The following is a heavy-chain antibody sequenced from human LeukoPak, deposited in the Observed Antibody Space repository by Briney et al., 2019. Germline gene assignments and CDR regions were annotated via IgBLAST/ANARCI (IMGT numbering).Heavy chain of an antibody. Sequence: GECLKISCKGSGYSFTNFWIGWVRQMPGKGLEWMGLIYPGDSDTRYSPSFQGQVTISADKSINTAYLQWSSLKASDTAMYYCARRDDSKAFDYWGQGTLVTVSS. V-gene: IGHV5-51*01. CDR2: IYPGDSDT. D-gene: IGHD3-22*01. CDR3: ARRDDSKAFDY. J-gene: IGHJ4*02. CDR1: GYSFTNFW.